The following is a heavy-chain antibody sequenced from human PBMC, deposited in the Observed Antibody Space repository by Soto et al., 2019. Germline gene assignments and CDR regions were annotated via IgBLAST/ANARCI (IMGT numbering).Heavy chain of an antibody. CDR2: ISGSGGST. Sequence: EVQLLESGGGLVQPGGSLRLSCAASGFTFSSYAMSWVRQAPGKGLEWVSAISGSGGSTYYADSVKGRFTISRDNSKNTLYLQMNSLRAEDTAVYYCAIVLVRDEYTYYYDSCGYYYFDYWGQGSLVTVSS. CDR1: GFTFSSYA. D-gene: IGHD3-22*01. V-gene: IGHV3-23*01. CDR3: AIVLVRDEYTYYYDSCGYYYFDY. J-gene: IGHJ4*02.